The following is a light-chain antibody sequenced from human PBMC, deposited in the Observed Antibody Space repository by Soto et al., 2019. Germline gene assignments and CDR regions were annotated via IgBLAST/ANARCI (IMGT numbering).Light chain of an antibody. CDR3: LQLYNFSWT. CDR2: DAS. V-gene: IGKV1-5*01. CDR1: QTISTW. J-gene: IGKJ1*01. Sequence: DIQVTPSPPTLSASVGARVPITCRASQTISTWLAWYQQKPGTAPKLLIYDASRLQSGVPSRFSGSGSGTDFTLTISRLQPEDFATYYCLQLYNFSWTFGQGTKVDIK.